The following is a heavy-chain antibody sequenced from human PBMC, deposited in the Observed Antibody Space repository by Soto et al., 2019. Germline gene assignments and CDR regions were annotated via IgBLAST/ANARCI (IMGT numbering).Heavy chain of an antibody. CDR1: GFTFSSYG. Sequence: GGSLRLSCAASGFTFSSYGMHWVRQAPGKGLEWVAVIWYDGSNKYYADSVKGRFTISRDNSKNTLYLQMNSLRAEDTAVYYCARAVYCGGDCYSGDYFDYWGQGTPVTVSS. CDR2: IWYDGSNK. D-gene: IGHD2-21*02. J-gene: IGHJ4*02. V-gene: IGHV3-33*01. CDR3: ARAVYCGGDCYSGDYFDY.